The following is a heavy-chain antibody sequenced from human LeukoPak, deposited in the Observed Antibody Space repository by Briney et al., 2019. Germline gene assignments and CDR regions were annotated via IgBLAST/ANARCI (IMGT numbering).Heavy chain of an antibody. J-gene: IGHJ3*02. CDR3: ARPVRRGYSFSSAFDI. Sequence: SETLSLTCDVDGGSFSGYYWSWIRQPPGKGLEWIGDINHSGSTNYNPSLKSRVTISVDTSKNQFSLKLSSVTAADTAVYYCARPVRRGYSFSSAFDIWGQGTMVTVSS. D-gene: IGHD5-18*01. CDR1: GGSFSGYY. V-gene: IGHV4-34*01. CDR2: INHSGST.